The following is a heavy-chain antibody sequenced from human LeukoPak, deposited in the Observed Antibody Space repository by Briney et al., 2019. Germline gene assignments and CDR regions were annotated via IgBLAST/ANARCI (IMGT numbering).Heavy chain of an antibody. CDR3: ARAGQPESWFDP. Sequence: ASVTVSCKASGYNFNSHGIIWVRQAPGQGLEWMGWISTYNGNTNYAQKFQGRVTMTTDTSTSTVSMELRSLRSDDTAVYYCARAGQPESWFDPWGQGTLVTVSS. CDR1: GYNFNSHG. J-gene: IGHJ5*02. D-gene: IGHD1-14*01. CDR2: ISTYNGNT. V-gene: IGHV1-18*04.